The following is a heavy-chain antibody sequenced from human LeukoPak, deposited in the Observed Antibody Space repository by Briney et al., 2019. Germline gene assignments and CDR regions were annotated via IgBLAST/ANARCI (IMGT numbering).Heavy chain of an antibody. CDR3: ARERALGGGWFDP. J-gene: IGHJ5*02. CDR1: GYSITSGYY. Sequence: PETLSLTCTVSGYSITSGYYWGWIRQPPGKGLESIGSVYHSGTTYYNPSLKSRVTISVDTSKNQFSLKLSSETAADTAVYYCARERALGGGWFDPWGQGTLVTVSS. D-gene: IGHD3-16*01. CDR2: VYHSGTT. V-gene: IGHV4-38-2*02.